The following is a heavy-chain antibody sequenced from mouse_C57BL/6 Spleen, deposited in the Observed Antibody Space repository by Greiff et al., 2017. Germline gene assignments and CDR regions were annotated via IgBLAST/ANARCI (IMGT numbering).Heavy chain of an antibody. J-gene: IGHJ2*01. CDR2: IYPRAGST. CDR3: ARGDYGNPHFDY. Sequence: QVQLQQSGPELVKPGASVKLSCKASGYTFTSYDINWVKQRPGQGLEWIGWIYPRAGSTKYNGKFKGKATLTVDTSSSTAYMELHSLTSEDSAVYFCARGDYGNPHFDYWGQGTTLTVSS. V-gene: IGHV1-85*01. CDR1: GYTFTSYD. D-gene: IGHD2-1*01.